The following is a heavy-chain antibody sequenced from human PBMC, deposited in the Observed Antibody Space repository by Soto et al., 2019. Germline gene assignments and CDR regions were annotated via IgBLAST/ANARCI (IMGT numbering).Heavy chain of an antibody. CDR1: GGSISSGGYS. V-gene: IGHV4-30-2*01. CDR3: ARGEVVALGY. J-gene: IGHJ4*02. D-gene: IGHD2-15*01. Sequence: QLQLQESGSGLVKPSQTLSLTCAVSGGSISSGGYSWIWLRQPPGKGLEWIGYIYHSGSTYYNPSLKSRVTILVDTSKNQFSPKLSSVTAADTAVYYCARGEVVALGYWGQGTLVTVSS. CDR2: IYHSGST.